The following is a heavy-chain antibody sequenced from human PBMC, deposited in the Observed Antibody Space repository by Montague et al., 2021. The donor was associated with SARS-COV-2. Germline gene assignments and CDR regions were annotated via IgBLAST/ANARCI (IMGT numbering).Heavy chain of an antibody. V-gene: IGHV4-31*03. CDR2: IYYSGST. J-gene: IGHJ2*01. D-gene: IGHD2-21*02. Sequence: TRSLTCTVSGGSISSGGYYWSWIRQHPGKGLEWIGYIYYSGSTYYNPSLKSRVTISVDTSKNQFSLKLSSVTAADTAVYYCARVHIVAVTAMRYFDLWGRGTLVTVSS. CDR3: ARVHIVAVTAMRYFDL. CDR1: GGSISSGGYY.